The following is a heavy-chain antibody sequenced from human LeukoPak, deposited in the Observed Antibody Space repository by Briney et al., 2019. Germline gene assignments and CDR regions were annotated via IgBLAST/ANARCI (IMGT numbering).Heavy chain of an antibody. CDR3: ARRLTYDSRAYYCLDY. Sequence: KSGESLKISCKGSGYSFTTYWIGWVRQMPGKGLEWMGIIFPGDSDTRYSPSFQGQVTISADKSISTAYLQWSSLKASDTAMYYCARRLTYDSRAYYCLDYWGQGTLVTVSS. D-gene: IGHD3-22*01. CDR2: IFPGDSDT. J-gene: IGHJ4*02. CDR1: GYSFTTYW. V-gene: IGHV5-51*01.